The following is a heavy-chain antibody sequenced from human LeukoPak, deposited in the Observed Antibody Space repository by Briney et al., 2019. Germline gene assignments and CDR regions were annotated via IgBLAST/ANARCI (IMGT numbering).Heavy chain of an antibody. V-gene: IGHV3-53*01. CDR2: IYSGGST. CDR1: GFSFGSYA. Sequence: GGSLRLSCATSGFSFGSYAMHWVRQAPGRGLEWVSVIYSGGSTYYADSVKGRFTISRDNSKNTLYLQMNSLRAEDTAVYYCARRAIWSAVRDYWGQGTLVTVSS. J-gene: IGHJ4*02. D-gene: IGHD3-3*01. CDR3: ARRAIWSAVRDY.